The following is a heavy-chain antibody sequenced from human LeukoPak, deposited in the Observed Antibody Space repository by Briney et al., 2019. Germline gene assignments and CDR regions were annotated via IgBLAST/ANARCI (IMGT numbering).Heavy chain of an antibody. CDR1: GGSVSSGSYY. D-gene: IGHD3-22*01. CDR3: ARDPSGYFNY. Sequence: PSETLSLTCTVSGGSVSSGSYYWSWIRQPPGKGLEWIGYIYDSGSTNYNPSLKSRVTISVDTSKNQFSLKLSSVTAADTAVYYCARDPSGYFNYWGQGNLVTVSS. CDR2: IYDSGST. V-gene: IGHV4-61*01. J-gene: IGHJ4*02.